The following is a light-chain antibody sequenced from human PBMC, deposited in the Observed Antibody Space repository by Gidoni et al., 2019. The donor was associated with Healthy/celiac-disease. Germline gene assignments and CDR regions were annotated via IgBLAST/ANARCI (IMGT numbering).Light chain of an antibody. CDR3: QQYDNLPPLT. CDR1: QDISNY. J-gene: IGKJ4*01. V-gene: IGKV1-33*01. CDR2: NAS. Sequence: DIQMTQSPSSLSASVGDRVTITCQASQDISNYLNWYQQKPGKAPKLLIYNASNLETGVPSRFSGGGSGTDFTFTISSLQPEDMATYYCQQYDNLPPLTFGGGTKVEIK.